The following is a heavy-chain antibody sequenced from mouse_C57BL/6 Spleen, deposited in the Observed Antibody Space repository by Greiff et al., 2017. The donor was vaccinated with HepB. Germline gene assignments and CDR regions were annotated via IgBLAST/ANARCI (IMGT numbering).Heavy chain of an antibody. J-gene: IGHJ4*01. CDR3: ARTPYYSNYEGYAMDY. Sequence: QVQLQQSGAELVKPGASVKMSCKASGYTFTSYWITWVKQRPGQGLEWIGDIYPGSGSTNYNEKFKSKATLTVDTSSSTAYMQLSSLTSEDSAVYYCARTPYYSNYEGYAMDYWGQGTSVTVSS. CDR2: IYPGSGST. CDR1: GYTFTSYW. V-gene: IGHV1-55*01. D-gene: IGHD2-5*01.